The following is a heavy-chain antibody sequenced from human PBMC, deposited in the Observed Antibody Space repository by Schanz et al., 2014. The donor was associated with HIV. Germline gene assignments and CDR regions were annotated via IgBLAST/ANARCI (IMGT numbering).Heavy chain of an antibody. V-gene: IGHV4-30-2*01. Sequence: QLQLQESGPGLVKPTQTLSLNCVVSGGSMSSGDHSWSWIRLPPGKGLEWIGNIDHSGSTYYNPSRKGRVTIPVDMSKTHFPLKMTSVTAADTAVYYCASLSSHYFDHWGQGTLVTVSS. J-gene: IGHJ4*02. CDR1: GGSMSSGDHS. CDR2: IDHSGST. CDR3: ASLSSHYFDH.